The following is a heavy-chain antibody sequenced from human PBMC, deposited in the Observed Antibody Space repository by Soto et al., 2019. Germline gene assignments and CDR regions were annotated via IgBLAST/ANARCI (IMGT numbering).Heavy chain of an antibody. CDR1: GFTFTTYA. CDR2: ISSGGDT. V-gene: IGHV3-23*01. CDR3: AKDYSSGYYAFDI. D-gene: IGHD3-22*01. Sequence: RLSCAPSGFTFTTYAMSWVRQAPGKGLEWVSSISSGGDTYYADSVKGRFTISRDSSKNTLYLQMNNLRAEDTATYYCAKDYSSGYYAFDIWGRGTMVTVSS. J-gene: IGHJ3*02.